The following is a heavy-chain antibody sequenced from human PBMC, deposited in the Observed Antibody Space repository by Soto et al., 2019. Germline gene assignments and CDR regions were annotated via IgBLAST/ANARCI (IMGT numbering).Heavy chain of an antibody. J-gene: IGHJ5*02. V-gene: IGHV1-69*12. CDR2: IIPIFGTA. D-gene: IGHD1-26*01. CDR3: SRRPNIGATWFDH. Sequence: QVQLVQSGAEVKKPGSSVKVSCKASGGTFSSYAISWVRQAPGQGLEWMGGIIPIFGTADYAQKFQGRVTITVAESTTKAYMELSSLSSDATAVYYCSRRPNIGATWFDHWGQGTLVTVSS. CDR1: GGTFSSYA.